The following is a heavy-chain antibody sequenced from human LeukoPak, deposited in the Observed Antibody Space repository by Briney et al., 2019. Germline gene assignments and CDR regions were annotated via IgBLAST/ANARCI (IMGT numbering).Heavy chain of an antibody. Sequence: GGSLRLSCAPSGFTFSGYRMNRVRQAPGEGLEWVANINQDGSEKYYVDSVKGRFTISRDNAKNSLSLQMNSLRGEDTAVYYCVRDQKWLQTYYYHGMDVWGQGTTVTVSS. D-gene: IGHD5-24*01. V-gene: IGHV3-7*01. J-gene: IGHJ6*02. CDR1: GFTFSGYR. CDR2: INQDGSEK. CDR3: VRDQKWLQTYYYHGMDV.